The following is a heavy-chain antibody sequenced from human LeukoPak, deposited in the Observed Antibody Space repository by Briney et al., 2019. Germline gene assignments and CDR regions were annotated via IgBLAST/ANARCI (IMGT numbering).Heavy chain of an antibody. CDR1: GFTFSSYS. CDR2: ISSSSSYI. CDR3: VSIVAAAGKGGDY. V-gene: IGHV3-21*01. Sequence: GGSLRLSCAASGFTFSSYSMNWVRQAPGKGLEWVSSISSSSSYIYYADSVKGRFTISRDNAKNSLYLQMNSLRAEDTAVYYCVSIVAAAGKGGDYWGQGTLVTVSS. J-gene: IGHJ4*02. D-gene: IGHD6-13*01.